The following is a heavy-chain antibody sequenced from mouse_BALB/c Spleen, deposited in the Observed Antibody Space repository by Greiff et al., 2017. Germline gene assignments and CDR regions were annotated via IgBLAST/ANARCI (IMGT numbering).Heavy chain of an antibody. D-gene: IGHD2-3*01. CDR2: ISNGGGST. Sequence: EVKVEESGGGLVQPGGSLKLSCAASGFTFSSYTMSWVRQTPEKRLEWVAYISNGGGSTYYPDTVKGRFTISRDNAKNTLYLQMSSLKSEDTAMYYCARQDGYYLDYWGQGTTLTVSS. CDR1: GFTFSSYT. CDR3: ARQDGYYLDY. V-gene: IGHV5-12-2*01. J-gene: IGHJ2*01.